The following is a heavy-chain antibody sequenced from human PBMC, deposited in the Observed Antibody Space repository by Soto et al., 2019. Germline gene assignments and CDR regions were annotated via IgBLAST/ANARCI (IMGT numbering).Heavy chain of an antibody. CDR3: ARGAAGRYYYYGMDV. V-gene: IGHV4-31*03. D-gene: IGHD6-13*01. CDR2: IYYSGST. CDR1: GGSISSGGYY. Sequence: PSETLSLTCTVSGGSISSGGYYWSWIRQHPGKGLEWIGYIYYSGSTYYNPSLKSRVTISVDTSKNQFSLKLSSVTAADTAVYYCARGAAGRYYYYGMDVWGQGTTVTV. J-gene: IGHJ6*02.